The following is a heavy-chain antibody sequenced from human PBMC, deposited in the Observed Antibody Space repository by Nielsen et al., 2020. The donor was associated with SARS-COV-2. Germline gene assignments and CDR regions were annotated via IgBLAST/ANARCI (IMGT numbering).Heavy chain of an antibody. V-gene: IGHV7-4-1*02. J-gene: IGHJ6*02. CDR2: INTNTGNP. Sequence: ASVKVSCKASGYTFTSYAMNWVRQAPGQGLEWMGWINTNTGNPTYAQGFTGRFVFSLDTSVSTAYLQISSLKAEDTAVYYCASGVVVAPALDYYYYGMDVWGQGTTVTVSS. CDR1: GYTFTSYA. D-gene: IGHD2-2*01. CDR3: ASGVVVAPALDYYYYGMDV.